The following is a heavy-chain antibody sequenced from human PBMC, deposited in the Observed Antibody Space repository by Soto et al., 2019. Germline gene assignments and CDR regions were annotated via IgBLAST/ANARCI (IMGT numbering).Heavy chain of an antibody. CDR2: IYTSGST. V-gene: IGHV4-4*07. Sequence: SETLSLTCTVSGGSISSYYWSWIRQPAGKGLEWIGRIYTSGSTNYNPYLKSRVTMSVDTSKNQFSLKLSSVTTADTAVYYCARDSDPVTIFGVSNYYYYGMDVWGQGTTVTVSS. CDR1: GGSISSYY. J-gene: IGHJ6*02. D-gene: IGHD3-3*01. CDR3: ARDSDPVTIFGVSNYYYYGMDV.